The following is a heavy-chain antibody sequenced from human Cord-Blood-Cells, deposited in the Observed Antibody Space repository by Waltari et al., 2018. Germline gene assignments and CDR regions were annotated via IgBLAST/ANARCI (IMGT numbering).Heavy chain of an antibody. D-gene: IGHD1-26*01. Sequence: QVQLQESGPGLVKPSQTLSLTCTVSGGSISRGGYYCSWIRQHPGKGLEWIGYIYYSGSTYYNPSLKSRVTISVDTSKNQFSLKLSSVTAADTAVYYCARRNRVGATYYFDYWGQGTLVTVSS. V-gene: IGHV4-31*03. CDR1: GGSISRGGYY. CDR3: ARRNRVGATYYFDY. J-gene: IGHJ4*02. CDR2: IYYSGST.